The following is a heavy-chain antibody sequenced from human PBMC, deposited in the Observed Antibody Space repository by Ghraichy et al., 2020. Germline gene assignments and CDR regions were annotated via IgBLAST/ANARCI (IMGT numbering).Heavy chain of an antibody. Sequence: SETLSLTCAVYGGSFSGYYWSWIRQPPGKGLEWIGEINHSGSTNYNPSLKSRVTISVDTSKNQFSLKLSSVTAADTAVYYCARGVFYGYYFDYWGQGTLVTVSS. CDR3: ARGVFYGYYFDY. CDR1: GGSFSGYY. V-gene: IGHV4-34*01. J-gene: IGHJ4*02. CDR2: INHSGST. D-gene: IGHD4-17*01.